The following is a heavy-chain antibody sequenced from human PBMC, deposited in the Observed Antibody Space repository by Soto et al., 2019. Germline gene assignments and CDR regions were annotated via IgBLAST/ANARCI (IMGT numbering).Heavy chain of an antibody. CDR1: GGTFSSYR. Sequence: SVNVSCKSSGGTFSSYRFNWVRQARGQGLEWLGGIVPIYRTADYAQKFQGRVTITADESTRTVYMELSSLKSQDTALYYCARDSGAKLSSSWGQGTLVTVSS. D-gene: IGHD6-13*01. CDR2: IVPIYRTA. V-gene: IGHV1-69*13. CDR3: ARDSGAKLSSS. J-gene: IGHJ4*02.